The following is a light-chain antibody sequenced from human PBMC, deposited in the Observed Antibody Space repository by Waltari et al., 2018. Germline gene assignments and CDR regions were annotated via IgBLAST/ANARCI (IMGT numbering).Light chain of an antibody. CDR1: SLRSYY. V-gene: IGLV3-19*01. CDR3: NSRDSSGNHHVV. J-gene: IGLJ2*01. CDR2: GKN. Sequence: SSELTQDPAVSVALGQTVRITCQGDSLRSYYASWYQQKPGQAPVLVIYGKNNRPSGIPDRFSGSSSGNTASLTIPGAQAEDEADYYCNSRDSSGNHHVVFGGGTKLTVL.